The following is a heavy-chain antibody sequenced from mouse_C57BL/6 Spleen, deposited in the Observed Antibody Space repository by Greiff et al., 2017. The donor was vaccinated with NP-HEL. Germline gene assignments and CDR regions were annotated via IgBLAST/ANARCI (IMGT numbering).Heavy chain of an antibody. J-gene: IGHJ3*01. Sequence: EVQGVESGGGLVKPGGSLKLSCAASGFTFSDYGMHWVRQAPEKGLEWVAYISSGSSTIYYADTVKGRFTISRDNAKNTLFLQMTSLRSEDTAMYCGAGPTDDPQAAWFAYWGQGTLVTVSA. CDR3: AGPTDDPQAAWFAY. CDR2: ISSGSSTI. D-gene: IGHD2-3*01. V-gene: IGHV5-17*01. CDR1: GFTFSDYG.